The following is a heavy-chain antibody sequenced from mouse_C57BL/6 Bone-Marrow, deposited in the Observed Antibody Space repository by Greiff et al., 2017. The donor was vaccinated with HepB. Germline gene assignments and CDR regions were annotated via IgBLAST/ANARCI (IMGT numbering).Heavy chain of an antibody. Sequence: VQLQESGAELARPGASVKLSCKASGYTFTSYGISWVKQRTGQGLEWIGEIYPRSGNTYYNEKFKGKATLTADKSSSTAYMELRSLTSEDSAVYVCAREGNYPMDYWGQGTSVTVSS. CDR2: IYPRSGNT. V-gene: IGHV1-81*01. CDR1: GYTFTSYG. J-gene: IGHJ4*01. D-gene: IGHD2-1*01. CDR3: AREGNYPMDY.